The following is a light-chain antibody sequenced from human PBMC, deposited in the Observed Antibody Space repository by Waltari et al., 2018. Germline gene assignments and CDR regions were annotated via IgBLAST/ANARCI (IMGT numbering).Light chain of an antibody. CDR1: QSLFYSPNNKNF. CDR3: QQYSTFPVT. CDR2: WAS. V-gene: IGKV4-1*01. Sequence: DTVLTQSPDSLAVSLGERATINCKSSQSLFYSPNNKNFLAWYQQKSGQPPKLLISWASTRESGVPDRFSGSESGTDFTLTISSLQAEDVAVYYCQQYSTFPVTFGQGTKVEIK. J-gene: IGKJ1*01.